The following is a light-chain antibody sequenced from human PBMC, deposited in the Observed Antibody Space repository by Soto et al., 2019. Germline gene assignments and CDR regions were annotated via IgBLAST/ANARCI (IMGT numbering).Light chain of an antibody. J-gene: IGKJ2*01. CDR2: KAS. CDR3: QQYISYSAIT. V-gene: IGKV1-5*03. CDR1: KSIISG. Sequence: DIPMTQSPSTLSASLEDRVPITGRPSKSIISGLAWYQQKPGKAPKLLIYKASTLESGVPSRFSGSGSGTEFTLTISSLQPDDFATYYCQQYISYSAITFGQGTKLQIK.